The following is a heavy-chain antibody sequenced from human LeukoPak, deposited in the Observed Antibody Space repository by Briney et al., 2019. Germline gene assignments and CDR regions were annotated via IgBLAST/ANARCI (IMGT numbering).Heavy chain of an antibody. J-gene: IGHJ5*02. CDR1: GYTFTSYD. V-gene: IGHV1-8*01. CDR3: ARALTILSWFTPREGWFDP. Sequence: ASVKVSCKASGYTFTSYDINWVRQATGQGLEWTGWMNPNSGNTGYAQKFQGRVTMTRNTSISTAYMELSSLRSEDTAVYYCARALTILSWFTPREGWFDPWGQGTLVTVSS. D-gene: IGHD6-13*01. CDR2: MNPNSGNT.